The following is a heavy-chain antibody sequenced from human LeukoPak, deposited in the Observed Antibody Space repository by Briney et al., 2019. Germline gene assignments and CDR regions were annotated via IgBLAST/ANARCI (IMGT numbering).Heavy chain of an antibody. J-gene: IGHJ4*02. CDR3: ARGEGYCSSTSCYIDY. CDR1: GGTFSSYA. Sequence: GASVKVSCKASGGTFSSYAISWVRQAPGQGLEWMGGIIPIFGTANYAQKFQGRVTITTDESTSTAYMELSSLRSEDTAVYYCARGEGYCSSTSCYIDYWGQGTLVTVSS. V-gene: IGHV1-69*05. CDR2: IIPIFGTA. D-gene: IGHD2-2*01.